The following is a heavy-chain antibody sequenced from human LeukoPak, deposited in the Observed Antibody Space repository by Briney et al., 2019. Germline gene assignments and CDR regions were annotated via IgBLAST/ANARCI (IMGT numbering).Heavy chain of an antibody. Sequence: GGSLRLSCAASGFTLSSYSMTWVRQAPGKRLEWVSSISSSSSYIYYADSVKGRFTISRDNAKNSLYLQMNSLRAEDTAGYYCARGYYYDSSGYYAYDAFDIWGQGTMVTVSS. D-gene: IGHD3-22*01. CDR1: GFTLSSYS. CDR3: ARGYYYDSSGYYAYDAFDI. J-gene: IGHJ3*02. CDR2: ISSSSSYI. V-gene: IGHV3-21*01.